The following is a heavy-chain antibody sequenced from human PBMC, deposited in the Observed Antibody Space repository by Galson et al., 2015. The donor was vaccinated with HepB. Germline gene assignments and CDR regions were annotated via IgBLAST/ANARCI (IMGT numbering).Heavy chain of an antibody. CDR1: GYSFTNTW. CDR2: IYPGDSDT. D-gene: IGHD4-17*01. Sequence: QSGAEVKRPGESLRISCKASGYSFTNTWIGWVRQMPGKGLEWMGIIYPGDSDTRYSPSFQGQVTISADKSITTAYLQWSSLKASDTAVYYRARRMGTLTTSRGYGMDVWGQGTTVTVSS. CDR3: ARRMGTLTTSRGYGMDV. J-gene: IGHJ6*02. V-gene: IGHV5-51*01.